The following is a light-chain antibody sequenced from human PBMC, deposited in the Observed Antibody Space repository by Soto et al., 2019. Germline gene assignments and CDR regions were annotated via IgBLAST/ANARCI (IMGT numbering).Light chain of an antibody. V-gene: IGKV1-5*01. Sequence: DLEMTQSPSTLSSSAGDRVTITCRASQSISSWLAWYQQKPGKAPKLLIYDASSLESGVPSRLSGSGSGTELTLTISSLQPDDFATYYCQQYNSYLWTCGQGTKVDIK. CDR1: QSISSW. CDR3: QQYNSYLWT. CDR2: DAS. J-gene: IGKJ1*01.